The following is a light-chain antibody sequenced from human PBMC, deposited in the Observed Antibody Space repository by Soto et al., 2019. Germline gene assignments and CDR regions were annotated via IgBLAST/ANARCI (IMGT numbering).Light chain of an antibody. J-gene: IGKJ1*01. CDR1: QSITTY. CDR2: GAS. Sequence: DIQMTQSPSSLSASVGDRVTITCRASQSITTYLNWYQQKPGKAPKLLIYGASSLQSGVPSRFSGGGSGTDFTPTISSLQPEDFATYYCQQSYNTPRTFGQGTKVDIK. V-gene: IGKV1-39*01. CDR3: QQSYNTPRT.